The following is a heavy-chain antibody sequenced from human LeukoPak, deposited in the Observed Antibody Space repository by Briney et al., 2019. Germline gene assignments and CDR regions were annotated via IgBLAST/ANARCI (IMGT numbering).Heavy chain of an antibody. CDR3: ARVGPINPGLVDL. D-gene: IGHD1-14*01. V-gene: IGHV1-2*02. J-gene: IGHJ4*01. CDR1: GYTFTGYY. CDR2: INPNSGGT. Sequence: ASVKVSCKASGYTFTGYYMHWVRQAPGQGLEWMGWINPNSGGTNYAQKFQGRVTMTRDTSISTAYMELSSLRVEDTAVYSCARVGPINPGLVDLWGQGTLVTVSS.